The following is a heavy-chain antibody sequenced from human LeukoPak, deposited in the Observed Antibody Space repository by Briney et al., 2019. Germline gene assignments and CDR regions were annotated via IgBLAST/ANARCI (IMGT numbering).Heavy chain of an antibody. CDR3: AREGPYCSSTSCPFYYYYYMDV. D-gene: IGHD2-2*01. Sequence: SETLSLTFAVYGGSFSGYYWSWIRQPPGKGLEWIGEINHSGSTNYNPSLKSRVTISVDTSKNQFSLKLSSVTAADTAVYYCAREGPYCSSTSCPFYYYYYMDVWGKGTTVTVSS. V-gene: IGHV4-34*01. CDR2: INHSGST. CDR1: GGSFSGYY. J-gene: IGHJ6*03.